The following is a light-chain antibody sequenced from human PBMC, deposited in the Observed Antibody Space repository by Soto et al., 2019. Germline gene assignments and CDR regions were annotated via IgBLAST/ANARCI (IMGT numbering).Light chain of an antibody. CDR2: GAS. V-gene: IGKV3-15*01. J-gene: IGKJ1*01. CDR3: QQYNNWLRT. Sequence: VFTRSTGNLPLSPGESSSQSCKASQSVSSSYLAWYQQEPGQAPRLLIYGASTRATGIAARFSGSGSGTEFALTICCLQSEDFAVYYCQQYNNWLRTFGQGTKVDIK. CDR1: QSVSSSY.